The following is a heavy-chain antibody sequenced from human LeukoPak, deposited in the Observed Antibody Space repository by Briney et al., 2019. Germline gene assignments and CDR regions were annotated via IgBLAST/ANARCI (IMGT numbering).Heavy chain of an antibody. Sequence: GGSLRLSCAASGFTFSSYGMHWVRQAPGKGLEWVAVISYDGSNKYYADSVKGRFTISRDNSKNTLYLQMNSLRAEDTAVYYCANGPYSGYDLSFDYWGQGTLVTVSS. J-gene: IGHJ4*02. CDR1: GFTFSSYG. CDR3: ANGPYSGYDLSFDY. V-gene: IGHV3-30*18. CDR2: ISYDGSNK. D-gene: IGHD5-12*01.